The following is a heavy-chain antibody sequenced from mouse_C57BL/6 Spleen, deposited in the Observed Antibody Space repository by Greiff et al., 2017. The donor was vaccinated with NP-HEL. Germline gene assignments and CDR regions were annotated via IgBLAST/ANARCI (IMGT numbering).Heavy chain of an antibody. Sequence: QVQLKQPGAELVKPGASVKMSCKASGYTFTSYWITWVKQRPGQGLEWIGDIYPGSGSTNYNEKFKSKATLTVDTSSSTAYMQLSSLTSEDSAVYYCAREGDGNHWYFDVWGTGTTVTVSS. D-gene: IGHD2-1*01. CDR3: AREGDGNHWYFDV. J-gene: IGHJ1*03. V-gene: IGHV1-55*01. CDR2: IYPGSGST. CDR1: GYTFTSYW.